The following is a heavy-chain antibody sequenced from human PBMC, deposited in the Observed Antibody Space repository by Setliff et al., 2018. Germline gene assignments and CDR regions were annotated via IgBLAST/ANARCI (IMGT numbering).Heavy chain of an antibody. CDR2: IYVGGSA. CDR1: GGSISSGSYY. CDR3: ARANKKLDYYYYYYMDV. V-gene: IGHV4-61*02. D-gene: IGHD1-1*01. Sequence: SETLSLTCTVSGGSISSGSYYWTWIRQPAGKGLEWIGRIYVGGSANYNPSLKSRVTISVDTSKNQFSLKLSSVTAADTAVYYCARANKKLDYYYYYYMDVWGKGTTVTAP. J-gene: IGHJ6*03.